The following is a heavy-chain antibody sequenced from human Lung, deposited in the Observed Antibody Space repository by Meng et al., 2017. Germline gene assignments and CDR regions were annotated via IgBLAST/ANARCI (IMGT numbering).Heavy chain of an antibody. Sequence: QLIAPGREAGKTGACWKVSCNASGYTFAAYWIQWVRQAPGQGLGWMGRIDPKSGDTHYAQKFQARVTMTGDTSISTAYMELSGLRSDDTAMYYCARDEDISAAGKLFGDYWGQGTLVTVSS. D-gene: IGHD6-25*01. J-gene: IGHJ4*02. CDR3: ARDEDISAAGKLFGDY. CDR2: IDPKSGDT. V-gene: IGHV1-2*06. CDR1: GYTFAAYW.